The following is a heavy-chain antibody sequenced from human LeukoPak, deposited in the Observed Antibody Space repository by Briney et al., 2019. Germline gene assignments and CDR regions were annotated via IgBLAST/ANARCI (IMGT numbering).Heavy chain of an antibody. J-gene: IGHJ4*02. CDR3: ARGGYAVALDY. D-gene: IGHD6-19*01. CDR2: IFHSGNT. V-gene: IGHV4-30-2*01. CDR1: GGSISSGGYS. Sequence: PSETLSLTCTVSGGSISSGGYSWSWIRQPPGKGLEWIGYIFHSGNTYYNPSLKSRVTISVDRSMTQFSLKLNSVTAADTAVYYCARGGYAVALDYWGQGTLVTVSS.